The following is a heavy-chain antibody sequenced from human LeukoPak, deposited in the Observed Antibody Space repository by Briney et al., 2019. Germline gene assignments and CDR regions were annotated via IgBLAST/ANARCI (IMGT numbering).Heavy chain of an antibody. V-gene: IGHV4-4*02. CDR1: GGSISSNNW. CDR2: IYNHGAT. Sequence: SGTLSLTCAVSGGSISSNNWCSWVRQPPGKGLEWIGEIYNHGATHYKPSLKSRVTLSVDKSKNQFSRELSSVTAADTAVYYCARGPSVAADLDYWGQGTLGTVSS. CDR3: ARGPSVAADLDY. D-gene: IGHD5-12*01. J-gene: IGHJ4*02.